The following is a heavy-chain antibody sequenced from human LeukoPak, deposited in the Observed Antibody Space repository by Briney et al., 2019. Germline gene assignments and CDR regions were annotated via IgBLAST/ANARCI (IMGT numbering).Heavy chain of an antibody. D-gene: IGHD2-2*01. J-gene: IGHJ6*02. CDR3: ARDQGASKADIVVVPAAYYYYYGMDV. CDR2: ISGSGSTI. Sequence: PGGSLRLSCAASGFTFSDYYMSWIRQAPGKGLEWVSYISGSGSTIYYADSVKGRFTISRDNAKNSLYLQMNSLRAEDTAVYYCARDQGASKADIVVVPAAYYYYYGMDVWGQGTTVTVSS. CDR1: GFTFSDYY. V-gene: IGHV3-11*01.